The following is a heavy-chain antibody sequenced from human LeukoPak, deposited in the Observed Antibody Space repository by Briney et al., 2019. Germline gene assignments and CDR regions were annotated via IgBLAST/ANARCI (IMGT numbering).Heavy chain of an antibody. Sequence: GGSLRFSCAASGFTFSSYEMNWVRQAPGKGLEWVSYISSSGSTIYYADSVKGRFTISRDNAKNSLYLQMNSLRAEDTAVYYCARVLGMSTYYYYYGMDVWGQGTTVTVSS. D-gene: IGHD1-26*01. V-gene: IGHV3-48*03. CDR3: ARVLGMSTYYYYYGMDV. CDR2: ISSSGSTI. CDR1: GFTFSSYE. J-gene: IGHJ6*02.